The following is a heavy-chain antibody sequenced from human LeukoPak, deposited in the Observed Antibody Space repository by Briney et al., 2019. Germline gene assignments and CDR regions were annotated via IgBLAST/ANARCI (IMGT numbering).Heavy chain of an antibody. Sequence: GASVKVSCKASGGTFSSYAISWVRQAPGQGLEWMGRIIPILGIANYAQKFQGRVTITADKSTSTAYMELSSLRSEDTAVYYCARVDSSSPRFDPWGQGTLVTVSS. CDR1: GGTFSSYA. V-gene: IGHV1-69*04. D-gene: IGHD6-13*01. CDR3: ARVDSSSPRFDP. CDR2: IIPILGIA. J-gene: IGHJ5*02.